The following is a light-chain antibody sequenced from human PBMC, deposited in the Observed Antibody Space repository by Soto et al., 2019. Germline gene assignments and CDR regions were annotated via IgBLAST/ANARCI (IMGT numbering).Light chain of an antibody. Sequence: DIQMTQSPSSMSASVRDRVTITCRASQGISNYLAWYQQKPGKVPKLLIYAASTLQSGVPSRFSGGGSGTDFTLTISSLRPEDVATYYCQKYDSAPLTFGQGTKVEIK. V-gene: IGKV1-27*01. CDR3: QKYDSAPLT. J-gene: IGKJ1*01. CDR2: AAS. CDR1: QGISNY.